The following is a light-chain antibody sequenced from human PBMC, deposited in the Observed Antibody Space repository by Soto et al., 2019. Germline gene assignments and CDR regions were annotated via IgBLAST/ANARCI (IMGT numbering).Light chain of an antibody. J-gene: IGLJ3*02. V-gene: IGLV1-44*01. CDR2: KTD. CDR1: SANLARNS. CDR3: ASWDDSLNIWV. Sequence: QSVLTQPPSASGNPGQRVTISCSGSSANLARNSVNWYQQFPGTAPKLLIHKTDQRPSGVPDLFSGSKSGTSASLAITGLQSEDEGDYYCASWDDSLNIWVFGGGTKLTVL.